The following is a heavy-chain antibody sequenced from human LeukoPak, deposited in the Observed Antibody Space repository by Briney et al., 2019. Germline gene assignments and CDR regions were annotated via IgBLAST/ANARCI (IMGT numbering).Heavy chain of an antibody. V-gene: IGHV3-64*01. J-gene: IGHJ4*02. CDR3: ARDRGGSKRAYDY. Sequence: GGSLRLSCAASGFTFSSYAMHWVRQAPGKGLEYVSGISSNGDSTDYANSVKGRFTISRDNSKNTLDLQMNSLRVEDTAVYYCARDRGGSKRAYDYWGQGTLVTISS. CDR1: GFTFSSYA. D-gene: IGHD2-2*01. CDR2: ISSNGDST.